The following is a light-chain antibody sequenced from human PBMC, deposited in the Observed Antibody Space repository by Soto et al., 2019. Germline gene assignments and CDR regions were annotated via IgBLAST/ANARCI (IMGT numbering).Light chain of an antibody. CDR3: GSWDSSLSGYV. CDR2: DDD. Sequence: QSVMTQPPSVSAAPGQRVTISCSGSSSNIGGNSVSWYQQLPGKAPKLLIYDDDKRPSGIPDRFSGSKSGTSATLGITGFQTGDEADYYCGSWDSSLSGYVFGTGTKLTVL. V-gene: IGLV1-51*01. CDR1: SSNIGGNS. J-gene: IGLJ1*01.